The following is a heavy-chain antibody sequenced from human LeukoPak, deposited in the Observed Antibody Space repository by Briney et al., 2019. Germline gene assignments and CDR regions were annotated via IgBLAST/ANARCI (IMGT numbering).Heavy chain of an antibody. J-gene: IGHJ4*02. CDR3: ARFSTRFGSGCSEASCYVHY. CDR1: GASISGHY. D-gene: IGHD2-2*01. V-gene: IGHV4-59*11. Sequence: SETLSLTCTVSGASISGHYWTWIRLPAGKGLELLGHIFSTGATHYNPSLRGRVTLSIDTSKNQFSLTLTSVNVEDTAVYYCARFSTRFGSGCSEASCYVHYWGQGTQVTVS. CDR2: IFSTGAT.